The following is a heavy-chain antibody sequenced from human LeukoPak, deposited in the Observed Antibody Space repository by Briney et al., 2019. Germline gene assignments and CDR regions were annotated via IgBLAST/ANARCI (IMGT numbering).Heavy chain of an antibody. Sequence: GGSLRLSCAASGFTFSSHAMHWVRQAPGKGLEWVAVIWYDGSNKYYADSVKGRFTISRDNSKNTLYLQMNSLRAEDTAVYYCARAQHRINGGDFDYWGQGTLVTVSS. V-gene: IGHV3-33*08. J-gene: IGHJ4*02. CDR3: ARAQHRINGGDFDY. CDR1: GFTFSSHA. D-gene: IGHD3-16*01. CDR2: IWYDGSNK.